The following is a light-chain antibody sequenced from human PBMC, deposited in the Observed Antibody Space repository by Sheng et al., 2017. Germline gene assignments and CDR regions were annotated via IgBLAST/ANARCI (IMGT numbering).Light chain of an antibody. CDR1: QGISSY. CDR3: QQLNAYPWT. Sequence: IQLTQSPSSLSAAVGDRVTITCRASQGISSYLAWYQQKPGKAPKLLIYAASTLLRGVPSRFSGSESGTDFTLTISSLQPEDFATYFCQQLNAYPWTFGQGTKVEIK. J-gene: IGKJ1*01. CDR2: AAS. V-gene: IGKV1-9*01.